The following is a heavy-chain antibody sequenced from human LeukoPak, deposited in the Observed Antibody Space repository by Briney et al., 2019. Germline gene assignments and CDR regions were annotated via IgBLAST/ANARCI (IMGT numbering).Heavy chain of an antibody. J-gene: IGHJ1*01. V-gene: IGHV4-4*09. CDR3: ASPRGDDSGGYYTWYFHH. CDR2: GST. D-gene: IGHD3-22*01. CDR1: GGSISSYY. Sequence: SETLSLTCTVSGGSISSYYWSWIRQPPGKGLEWIGSGSTNYNPSLKSRVTISVDTSKNQFSLKLSSVTAADTAVYFCASPRGDDSGGYYTWYFHHWGQGILVTVSS.